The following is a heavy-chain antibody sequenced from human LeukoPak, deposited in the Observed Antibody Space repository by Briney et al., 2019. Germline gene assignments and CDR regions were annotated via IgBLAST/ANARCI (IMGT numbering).Heavy chain of an antibody. Sequence: PGGSLRLSCAASGFTFSSYAMSWVRQAPGKGLEWVSGINWNGGSTGYADSVKGRFTISRDNAKNSLYLQMNSLRAEDTALYYCARARGPSTIFGVVVYWGQGTLVTVSS. CDR3: ARARGPSTIFGVVVY. J-gene: IGHJ4*02. V-gene: IGHV3-20*04. D-gene: IGHD3-3*01. CDR1: GFTFSSYA. CDR2: INWNGGST.